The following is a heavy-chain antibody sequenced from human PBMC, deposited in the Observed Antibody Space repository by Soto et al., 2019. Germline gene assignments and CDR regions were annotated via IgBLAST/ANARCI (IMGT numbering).Heavy chain of an antibody. CDR2: INPSGGST. Sequence: QVQLVQSGAEVKKPGASVKVSCKASGYAFTSYYMHWVRQAPGQGLEWMGIINPSGGSTTYAQKFQSRVTMTRDTSTSTVYMELSSLRSEDTAVYYCAREDGYKGGAHDSWGQGTLVTVSS. V-gene: IGHV1-46*01. CDR1: GYAFTSYY. D-gene: IGHD5-12*01. CDR3: AREDGYKGGAHDS. J-gene: IGHJ4*02.